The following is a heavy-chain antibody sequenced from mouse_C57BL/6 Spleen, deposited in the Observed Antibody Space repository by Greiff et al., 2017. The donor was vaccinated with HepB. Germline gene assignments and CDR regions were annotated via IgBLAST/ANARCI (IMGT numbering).Heavy chain of an antibody. CDR1: GYSFTDYN. J-gene: IGHJ4*01. CDR3: ARFGGNYVRYYAMDY. D-gene: IGHD2-1*01. Sequence: EVQLQQSGPELVKPGASVKISCKASGYSFTDYNMNWVKQSNGKSLEWIGVINPNYGTTSYNQKFKGKATLTVDKSSSTAYMQLNSLTSEDSAVYDCARFGGNYVRYYAMDYWGQGTSVTVSS. V-gene: IGHV1-39*01. CDR2: INPNYGTT.